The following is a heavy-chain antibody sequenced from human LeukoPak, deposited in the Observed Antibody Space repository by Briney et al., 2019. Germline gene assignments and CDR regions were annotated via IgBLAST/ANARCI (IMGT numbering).Heavy chain of an antibody. CDR2: ISYDGGNK. Sequence: GGSLILSCAASGFTFSTYAMHWVRQAPGKGLEWVAVISYDGGNKYYADSVKSRFTISRDNSKNTLYLQMNSLRAEDTAVYYCAKDHDGSGYLDYWGQGTLVTVSS. CDR3: AKDHDGSGYLDY. J-gene: IGHJ4*02. V-gene: IGHV3-30*18. CDR1: GFTFSTYA. D-gene: IGHD3-22*01.